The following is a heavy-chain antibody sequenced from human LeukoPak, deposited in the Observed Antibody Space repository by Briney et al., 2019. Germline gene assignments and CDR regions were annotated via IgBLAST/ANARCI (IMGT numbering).Heavy chain of an antibody. CDR1: GFAFSNHW. CDR2: INQDGSEK. D-gene: IGHD1-7*01. J-gene: IGHJ6*02. CDR3: ARRKLTYYYGMDV. V-gene: IGHV3-7*01. Sequence: GGSLRLSCAASGFAFSNHWMSWVRQAPGKGLEWVANINQDGSEKYYVDSVKGRFTVSRDNAKNSLDLQMNTLRAEDTAVYYCARRKLTYYYGMDVWGQGTTVTVSS.